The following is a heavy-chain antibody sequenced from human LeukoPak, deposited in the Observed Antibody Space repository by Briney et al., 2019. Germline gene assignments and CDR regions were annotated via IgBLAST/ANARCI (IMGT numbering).Heavy chain of an antibody. Sequence: ASVKVSCKASGYTFTDYYIHWVRQAPGQGLEWMGWINTNTGQPACAQGFTGRFVFSLDTSVTTAYLQITSLKTEDTAVYYCARWVAAADPWGQGTLVTVSS. J-gene: IGHJ5*02. V-gene: IGHV7-4-1*02. CDR1: GYTFTDYY. D-gene: IGHD6-13*01. CDR3: ARWVAAADP. CDR2: INTNTGQP.